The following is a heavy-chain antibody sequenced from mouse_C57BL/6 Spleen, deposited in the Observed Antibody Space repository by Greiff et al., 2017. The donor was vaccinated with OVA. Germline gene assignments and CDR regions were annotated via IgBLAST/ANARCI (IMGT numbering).Heavy chain of an antibody. CDR2: INPNNGGT. CDR1: GYTFTDYY. CDR3: ARGEGSGYGFAY. V-gene: IGHV1-26*01. D-gene: IGHD3-2*02. J-gene: IGHJ3*01. Sequence: EVQLQQSGPELVKPGASVKISCKASGYTFTDYYMNWVKQSHGKSLEWIGDINPNNGGTSYNQKFKGKATLTVDKSSSTAYMELRSLTSEDSAVYYCARGEGSGYGFAYWGQGTLVTVSA.